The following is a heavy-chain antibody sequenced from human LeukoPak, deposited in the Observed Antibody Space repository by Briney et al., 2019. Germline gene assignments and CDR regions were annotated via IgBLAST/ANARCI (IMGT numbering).Heavy chain of an antibody. J-gene: IGHJ4*02. V-gene: IGHV3-23*01. D-gene: IGHD3-10*01. CDR3: AKEPGYYGSGSYYNGIDY. CDR1: GFTFSSYG. Sequence: GGSLRLSCAASGFTFSSYGMSWVRQAPGKGLEWVSAISGSGGSTYYADSVKGRFTISRDNSKNTLYLQMNSLRAEDTAVYYCAKEPGYYGSGSYYNGIDYWGQGTLVTVSS. CDR2: ISGSGGST.